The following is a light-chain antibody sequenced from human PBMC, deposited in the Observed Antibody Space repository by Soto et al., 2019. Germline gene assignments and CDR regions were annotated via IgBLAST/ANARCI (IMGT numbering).Light chain of an antibody. J-gene: IGLJ1*01. V-gene: IGLV2-23*02. CDR1: SIDVGSYNL. CDR3: CSYAGSSTYV. Sequence: QSVLTKPAYVSGSPGQSISISCNGTSIDVGSYNLVSWYQQHPSKAPKLMIYEVSKRPSGVSNRFSGYKSGNTASLTISGLQAEDEADYYCCSYAGSSTYVFGTGTKVTVL. CDR2: EVS.